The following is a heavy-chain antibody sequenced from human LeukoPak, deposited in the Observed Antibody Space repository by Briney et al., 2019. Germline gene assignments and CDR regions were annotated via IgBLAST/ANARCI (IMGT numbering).Heavy chain of an antibody. CDR3: ARVAKIHYFDY. Sequence: GGSLRLSCAASGFTFSSYSMNWVRQAPGKGLEWVSSISSSSYIYHADSVKGRFTISRDNAKNSLYLQMNSLRAEDTAVYYCARVAKIHYFDYWGQGTLVTVSS. CDR2: ISSSSYI. J-gene: IGHJ4*02. CDR1: GFTFSSYS. V-gene: IGHV3-21*01.